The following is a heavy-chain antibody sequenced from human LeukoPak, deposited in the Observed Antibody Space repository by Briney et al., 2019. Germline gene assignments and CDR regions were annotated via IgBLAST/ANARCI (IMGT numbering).Heavy chain of an antibody. CDR2: IKHDGSEK. J-gene: IGHJ4*02. D-gene: IGHD7-27*01. CDR3: AKEALGTAFDY. Sequence: GGSLRLSGAASGFIFTNYFMSWVRQAPGKGLEWVASIKHDGSEKYYVDSVRGRFTISRDNTMNSLYLQMSSLRAEDTALYYCAKEALGTAFDYWGQGTLVTVSS. V-gene: IGHV3-7*03. CDR1: GFIFTNYF.